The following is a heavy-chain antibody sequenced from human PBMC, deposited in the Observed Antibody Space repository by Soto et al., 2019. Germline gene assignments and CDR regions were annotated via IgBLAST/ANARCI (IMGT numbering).Heavy chain of an antibody. Sequence: PGESLRLSCAASGFTFSSYWMSWVRQAPGKGLEWVANIKQDGSEKYYVDSVKGRFTISRDNAKNSPYLQMNSLRAEDTAVYYCARAIGSNTNTYDFWSGYPLGAFDIWGPGTMVTLSS. CDR2: IKQDGSEK. D-gene: IGHD3-3*01. V-gene: IGHV3-7*01. CDR1: GFTFSSYW. CDR3: ARAIGSNTNTYDFWSGYPLGAFDI. J-gene: IGHJ3*02.